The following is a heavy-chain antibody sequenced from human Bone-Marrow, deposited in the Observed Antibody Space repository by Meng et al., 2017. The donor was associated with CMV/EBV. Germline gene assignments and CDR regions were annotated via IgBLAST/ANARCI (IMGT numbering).Heavy chain of an antibody. V-gene: IGHV4-34*01. Sequence: YGGSVSSYHWSWIRQPPGKGLEWIGEINHSGSTNYNPSLKSRVTISVDTSKNQFSLKLSSVTAADTAVYYCARGKLLWFGEFPWFDPWGQGTLVTVSS. CDR3: ARGKLLWFGEFPWFDP. J-gene: IGHJ5*02. CDR2: INHSGST. CDR1: GGSVSSYH. D-gene: IGHD3-10*01.